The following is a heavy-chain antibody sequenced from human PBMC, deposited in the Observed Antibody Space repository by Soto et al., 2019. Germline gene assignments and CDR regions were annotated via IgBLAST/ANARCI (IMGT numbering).Heavy chain of an antibody. V-gene: IGHV1-58*02. CDR2: IVVASGRT. J-gene: IGHJ6*02. CDR3: SADNPHTAIGWPV. Sequence: ASVKVSCKASGFDFGSFGIQFLRQTRGRGLEWIGWIVVASGRTNYARQFQGRVAFSRDMSSTTAYMDLYDLKSDDTAVYFCSADNPHTAIGWPVCGPGTTVTVSS. CDR1: GFDFGSFG.